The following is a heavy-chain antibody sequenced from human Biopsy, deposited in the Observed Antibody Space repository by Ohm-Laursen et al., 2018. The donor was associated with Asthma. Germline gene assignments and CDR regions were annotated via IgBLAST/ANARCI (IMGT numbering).Heavy chain of an antibody. V-gene: IGHV1-18*01. CDR2: ISVYNGKT. Sequence: VASVKVSCKTSGYTFNSAGITWVRQAPGQGLEWMGWISVYNGKTKVAQKLQDRVTMITETSTSTAYMELRSLRSDDTAVYFCARAVDYSHYYGIDVWGQGTTVTVS. D-gene: IGHD3-10*01. CDR1: GYTFNSAG. J-gene: IGHJ6*02. CDR3: ARAVDYSHYYGIDV.